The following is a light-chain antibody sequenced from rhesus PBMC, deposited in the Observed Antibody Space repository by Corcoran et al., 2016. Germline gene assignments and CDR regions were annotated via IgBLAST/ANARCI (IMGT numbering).Light chain of an antibody. CDR3: LQHNSYPLT. J-gene: IGKJ4*01. CDR2: GAS. V-gene: IGKV1-28*03. CDR1: QGISSH. Sequence: DIQMTQSPSSLSASVGDTVTITCRASQGISSHLNWFQQKPGTAPKLLNYGASPLGSGVPSRFSGSGSGTDFTLTISRLQPEDFATYHCLQHNSYPLTFGGGTKVEIK.